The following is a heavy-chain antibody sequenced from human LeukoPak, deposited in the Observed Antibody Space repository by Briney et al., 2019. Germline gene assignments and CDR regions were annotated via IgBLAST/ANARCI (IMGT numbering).Heavy chain of an antibody. D-gene: IGHD1-26*01. CDR1: GGSISSYY. CDR3: ARGYSATYGRFDP. V-gene: IGHV4-59*01. Sequence: SETLSLTCTVSGGSISSYYWSWIRQPPGKGLEWIGYIYYSGSTNYNPSLKSRVTISVDTSKNQFSLKLTSVTAADTAVYFCARGYSATYGRFDPWGQGTLVTVSS. J-gene: IGHJ5*02. CDR2: IYYSGST.